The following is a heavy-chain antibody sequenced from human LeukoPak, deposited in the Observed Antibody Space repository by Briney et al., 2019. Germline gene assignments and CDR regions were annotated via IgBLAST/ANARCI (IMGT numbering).Heavy chain of an antibody. CDR3: ARDYTVAGSSFDY. CDR1: GFTFSSYS. CDR2: ISSSSSYI. J-gene: IGHJ4*02. D-gene: IGHD6-19*01. Sequence: GGSLRLSCAASGFTFSSYSMNWVRQAPGKGLEWVSSISSSSSYIYYADSVKGRFTISRDNAKNSLYLQMNSLRAEDTAVYYCARDYTVAGSSFDYWGQGTLVTVSS. V-gene: IGHV3-21*01.